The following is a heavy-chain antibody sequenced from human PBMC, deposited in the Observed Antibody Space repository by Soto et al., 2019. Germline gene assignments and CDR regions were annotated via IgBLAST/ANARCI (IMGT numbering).Heavy chain of an antibody. V-gene: IGHV3-30*03. J-gene: IGHJ4*02. D-gene: IGHD6-19*01. CDR3: GAGQFFSDY. Sequence: QVQLVESGGGVVQPGRSLRLSCAASGFTFSSYGMHWVRQAPGKGLEWVALISFDGSNTYYADSVKGRFTISRDNSQNTLYLPMHSLRAEDTSLYYCGAGQFFSDYWGQGTLVTVSS. CDR1: GFTFSSYG. CDR2: ISFDGSNT.